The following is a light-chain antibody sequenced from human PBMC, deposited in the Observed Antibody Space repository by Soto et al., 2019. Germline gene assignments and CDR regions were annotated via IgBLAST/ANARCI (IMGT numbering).Light chain of an antibody. CDR1: QSVSNNY. CDR3: QQYGSSGT. CDR2: GAS. Sequence: EIVLTKYPGPLSLSPGERSTLSCMASQSVSNNYLAWYQQKPGQAPRLLIYGASNRATGIPDRFSGSGSGTDFTLTISRLEPEDFAVYYCQQYGSSGTFGQGTKVDI. J-gene: IGKJ1*01. V-gene: IGKV3-20*01.